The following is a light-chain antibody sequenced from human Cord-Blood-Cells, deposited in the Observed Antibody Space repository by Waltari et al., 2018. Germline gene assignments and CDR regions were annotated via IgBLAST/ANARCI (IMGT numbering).Light chain of an antibody. V-gene: IGKV4-1*01. Sequence: DIMMTQSADSLAVSLGERATINCKSSQSVLYSSNNKNYLAWYQQKPGQPPKLLIYWASTRESGVPDRFSGSGSGTDFTLTISSLQAEDVAVYYCQQYYSTPYTFGQGTKLEIK. J-gene: IGKJ2*01. CDR1: QSVLYSSNNKNY. CDR2: WAS. CDR3: QQYYSTPYT.